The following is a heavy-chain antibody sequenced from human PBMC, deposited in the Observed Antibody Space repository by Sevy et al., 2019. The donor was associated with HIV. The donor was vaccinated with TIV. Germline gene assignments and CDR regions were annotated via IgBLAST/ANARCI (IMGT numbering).Heavy chain of an antibody. CDR3: VREGRNYYDSSAYYPHYAY. CDR1: GFTVSSNY. D-gene: IGHD3-22*01. V-gene: IGHV3-53*01. Sequence: QLVGSLRLSCAASGFTVSSNYMTWVRQAPGKGLEWVSVIYSDGTTYYADSVKGRFTISRDTSKNTLYLQMNSLRADDTAVYYCVREGRNYYDSSAYYPHYAYWGQGILVTVSS. CDR2: IYSDGTT. J-gene: IGHJ4*02.